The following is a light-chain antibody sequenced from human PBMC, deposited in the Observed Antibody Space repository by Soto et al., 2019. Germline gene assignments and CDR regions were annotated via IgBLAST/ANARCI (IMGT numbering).Light chain of an antibody. CDR3: CSYAGSSTPVV. Sequence: QSALTQPASVSGSPGQSITISWTGTSSDVGSYNLVSWYQQHPGTAPKLMIYEVTKRPSGVSDRFSGSKSGNTASLTISGLQSEDEADYYCCSYAGSSTPVVFGGGTKLTVL. J-gene: IGLJ2*01. V-gene: IGLV2-23*02. CDR2: EVT. CDR1: SSDVGSYNL.